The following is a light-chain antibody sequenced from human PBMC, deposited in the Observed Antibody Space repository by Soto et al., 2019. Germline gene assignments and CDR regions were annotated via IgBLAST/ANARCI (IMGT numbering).Light chain of an antibody. Sequence: EIVLTQSPGTLSLSPGESATLSCRASQSVSSRYLGWYQQRPGQAPRLLIYGASSRATGIPDRFSGSGSGTDFTLTISRLEPEDFAVYYCHQYDNSPRTFGGGTKVDIK. J-gene: IGKJ4*01. CDR2: GAS. V-gene: IGKV3-20*01. CDR3: HQYDNSPRT. CDR1: QSVSSRY.